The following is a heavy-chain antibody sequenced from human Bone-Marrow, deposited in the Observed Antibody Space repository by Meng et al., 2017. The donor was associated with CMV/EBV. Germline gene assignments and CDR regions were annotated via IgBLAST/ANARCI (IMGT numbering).Heavy chain of an antibody. V-gene: IGHV1-3*01. CDR2: INAGNGNT. Sequence: FTSYAMHWVRQAPGQGLEWLGWINAGNGNTKYSQKFQGRVTITMDTSASTAYMELRSLRSDDTAVYYCARDRRYDFWSGYPENWFDPWGQGTLVTVSS. D-gene: IGHD3-3*01. CDR3: ARDRRYDFWSGYPENWFDP. J-gene: IGHJ5*02. CDR1: FTSYA.